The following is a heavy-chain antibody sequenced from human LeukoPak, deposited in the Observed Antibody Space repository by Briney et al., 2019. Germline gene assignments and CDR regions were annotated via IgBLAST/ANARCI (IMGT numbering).Heavy chain of an antibody. V-gene: IGHV4-59*01. CDR2: MSYSGST. CDR1: GGSISSYY. Sequence: SETLSLTCSVSGGSISSYYCTWIRQTPGKGLEWIGYMSYSGSTNYNPSLKSRVTISVDTSKNQFSLKLSSVTAADTAVYYCASVYTAMVSYYFDYWGQGTLVTVSS. CDR3: ASVYTAMVSYYFDY. D-gene: IGHD5-18*01. J-gene: IGHJ4*02.